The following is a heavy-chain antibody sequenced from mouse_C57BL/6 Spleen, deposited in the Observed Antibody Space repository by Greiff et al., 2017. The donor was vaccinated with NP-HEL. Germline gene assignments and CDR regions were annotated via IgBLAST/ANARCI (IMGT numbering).Heavy chain of an antibody. J-gene: IGHJ2*01. V-gene: IGHV1-80*01. Sequence: QVHVKQSGAELVKPGASVKISCKASGYAFSSYWMNWVKQRPGKGLEWIGQIYPGDGDTNYNGKFKGKATLTADKSSSTAYMQLSSLTSADSAVYFCAGYYSNYVDYWGQGTTLTVSS. CDR2: IYPGDGDT. CDR1: GYAFSSYW. D-gene: IGHD2-5*01. CDR3: AGYYSNYVDY.